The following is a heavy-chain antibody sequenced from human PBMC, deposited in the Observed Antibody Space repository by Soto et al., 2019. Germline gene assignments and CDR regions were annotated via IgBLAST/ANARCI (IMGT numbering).Heavy chain of an antibody. CDR2: IKSKTDGGTT. CDR1: GFTFSNAW. J-gene: IGHJ6*04. V-gene: IGHV3-15*01. D-gene: IGHD2-2*01. CDR3: TTEPPLAYDTRCSYTICYYGREG. Sequence: PGGSLRLSCAASGFTFSNAWMSWVRQAPGKGLEWVGRIKSKTDGGTTDYAAPVKGRFTISRDDSKNTLYLQMNSLKTEDTTVYYYTTEPPLAYDTRCSYTICYYGREGWGKGTTVTVSS.